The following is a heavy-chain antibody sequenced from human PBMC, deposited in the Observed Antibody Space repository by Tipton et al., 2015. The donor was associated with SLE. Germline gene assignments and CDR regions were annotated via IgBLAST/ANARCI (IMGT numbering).Heavy chain of an antibody. Sequence: TLSLTCTVSGGSISSHYWGWIRQPPGKGLEWIGSIYYSGSTYYNPSLKSRVTISVDTSKNQFSLKLSSVTAADTAVYYCARRNYGDAFDIWGQGTMVTVSP. CDR3: ARRNYGDAFDI. CDR2: IYYSGST. J-gene: IGHJ3*02. V-gene: IGHV4-39*01. D-gene: IGHD1-7*01. CDR1: GGSISSHY.